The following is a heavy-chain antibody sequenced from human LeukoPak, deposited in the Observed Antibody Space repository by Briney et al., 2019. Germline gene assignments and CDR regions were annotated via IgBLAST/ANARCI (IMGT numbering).Heavy chain of an antibody. V-gene: IGHV3-30*18. CDR2: ISYDGSNK. Sequence: GGSLRLSCAASGFTFGSNGMHWVRQAPGKGLEWVAVISYDGSNKYYADSVKGRFTISRDNSKNTLYLQMNSLSAEDTAVYYCAKGDRNYDFWSGYYGHWGQGTLVTVSS. CDR1: GFTFGSNG. J-gene: IGHJ4*02. CDR3: AKGDRNYDFWSGYYGH. D-gene: IGHD3-3*01.